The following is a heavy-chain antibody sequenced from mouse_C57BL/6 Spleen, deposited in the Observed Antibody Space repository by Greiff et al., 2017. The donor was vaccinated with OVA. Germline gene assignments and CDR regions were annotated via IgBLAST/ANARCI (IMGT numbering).Heavy chain of an antibody. CDR3: AIIYYDYDSAY. J-gene: IGHJ3*01. CDR1: GYAFTNYL. D-gene: IGHD2-4*01. CDR2: INPGSGGT. Sequence: QVQLKESGAELVRPGTSVKVSCKASGYAFTNYLIEWVKQRPGQGLEWIGVINPGSGGTNYNEKFKGKATLTADKSSSTAYMQLSSLTSEDSAVYFCAIIYYDYDSAYWGQGTLVTVSA. V-gene: IGHV1-54*01.